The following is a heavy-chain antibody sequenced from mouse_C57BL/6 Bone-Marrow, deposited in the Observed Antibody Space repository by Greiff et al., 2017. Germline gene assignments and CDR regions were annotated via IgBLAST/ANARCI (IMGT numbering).Heavy chain of an antibody. D-gene: IGHD3-1*01. CDR2: IDPSDSYT. J-gene: IGHJ3*02. CDR1: GYTFTSYW. CDR3: ARSGYSS. Sequence: QVQLQQPGAELVKPGASVKLSCKASGYTFTSYWMQWVKQRPGQGLEWIGEIDPSDSYTNYNQKFKGKATLTVDTSSSTAYMQLSSLTSEDSAVYYCARSGYSSWGQGTLVIVSA. V-gene: IGHV1-50*01.